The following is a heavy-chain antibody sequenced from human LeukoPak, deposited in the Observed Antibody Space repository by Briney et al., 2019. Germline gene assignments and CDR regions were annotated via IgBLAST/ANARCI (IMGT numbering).Heavy chain of an antibody. J-gene: IGHJ4*02. CDR3: ARGRVRYFDWFDY. CDR1: GYSISSGYY. CDR2: IYHSGST. Sequence: SETLSLTCTVSGYSISSGYYWGWIRQPPGKGLEWIGSIYHSGSTYYNLSLKSRVTISVDTSKNQFSLKLNSVTAADTAVYYCARGRVRYFDWFDYWGQGTLVTVSS. D-gene: IGHD3-9*01. V-gene: IGHV4-38-2*02.